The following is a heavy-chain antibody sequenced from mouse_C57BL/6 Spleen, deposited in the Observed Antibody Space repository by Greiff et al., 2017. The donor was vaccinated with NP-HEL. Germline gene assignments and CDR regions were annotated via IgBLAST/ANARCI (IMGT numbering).Heavy chain of an antibody. D-gene: IGHD1-1*02. CDR3: ARALVGEGCFDY. V-gene: IGHV5-16*01. CDR2: INYDGSST. CDR1: GFTFSDYY. J-gene: IGHJ2*01. Sequence: EVMLVESEGGLVQPGSSMKLSCTASGFTFSDYYMAWVRQVPEKGLEWVANINYDGSSTYYLDSLKSRFIISRDNAKNILYLQMSSLKSEDTATYYCARALVGEGCFDYWGQGTTLTVSS.